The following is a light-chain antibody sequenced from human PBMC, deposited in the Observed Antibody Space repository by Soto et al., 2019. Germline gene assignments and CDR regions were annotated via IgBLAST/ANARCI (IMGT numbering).Light chain of an antibody. V-gene: IGKV3-15*01. CDR2: GAS. CDR1: QSVSSN. Sequence: EKGMTHAPAPPSVFPGGKATPSCRASQSVSSNLAWYQQKPGQAPRLLIYGASTRATGIPARFSGSGSGTEFTLTISSLQSEDFAVYYCQQYNNWPRTFGQGTKV. J-gene: IGKJ1*01. CDR3: QQYNNWPRT.